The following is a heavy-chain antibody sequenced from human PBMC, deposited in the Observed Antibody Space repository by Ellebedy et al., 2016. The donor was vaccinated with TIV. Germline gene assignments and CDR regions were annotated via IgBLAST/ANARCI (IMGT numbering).Heavy chain of an antibody. D-gene: IGHD6-13*01. CDR3: ARGSSWYRYFFDF. Sequence: AASVKVSCKASGYPFAGHYMHWARQAPGQGLEWMGWINPNSGVTNYAQKFQGRVTMTRDTSISTAYMDLRSLGFDDTAVYYCARGSSWYRYFFDFWGQGTLVTVSS. V-gene: IGHV1-2*02. J-gene: IGHJ4*02. CDR2: INPNSGVT. CDR1: GYPFAGHY.